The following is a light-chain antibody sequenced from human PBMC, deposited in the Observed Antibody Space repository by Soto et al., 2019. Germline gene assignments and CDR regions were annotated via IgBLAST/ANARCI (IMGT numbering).Light chain of an antibody. J-gene: IGKJ4*01. V-gene: IGKV1-39*01. CDR1: QSIGTY. CDR2: GAS. Sequence: DIQMTQSPSSLSASVGDRVTITCRASQSIGTYLNWYQQKPGTAPKVVIHGASSLQSGVPSRFSGGGSGTEFTLTISSLQPEDFATYYCQQRYTAPFLPFGGGTRVEIK. CDR3: QQRYTAPFLP.